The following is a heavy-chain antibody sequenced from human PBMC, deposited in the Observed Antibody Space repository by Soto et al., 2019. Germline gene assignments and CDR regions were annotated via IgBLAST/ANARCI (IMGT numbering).Heavy chain of an antibody. CDR2: ISYDGSNK. CDR3: AKVTDIVVVVAATLSVGMDV. Sequence: PGGSLRLSCAASGFTFSSYGMHWVRQAPGKGLEWVAVISYDGSNKYYADSVKGRFTISRDNSKNTLYLQMNSLRAEDTAVYYCAKVTDIVVVVAATLSVGMDVWGQGTTVTVSS. J-gene: IGHJ6*02. CDR1: GFTFSSYG. D-gene: IGHD2-15*01. V-gene: IGHV3-30*18.